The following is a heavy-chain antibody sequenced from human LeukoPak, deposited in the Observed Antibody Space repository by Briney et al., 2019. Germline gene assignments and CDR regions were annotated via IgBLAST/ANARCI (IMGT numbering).Heavy chain of an antibody. D-gene: IGHD3-16*01. CDR3: ARDLSCGGYGYSCFDS. CDR2: IKQDGSEK. J-gene: IGHJ4*02. V-gene: IGHV3-7*03. Sequence: PGGSLRLSCAASGFTFSSYWMSWVRQAPGKGLEWVANIKQDGSEKYYVDSVKGQFTISRDNAKNSLYLQMNSLRAEDTAVYYCARDLSCGGYGYSCFDSWGQGTLVTVSS. CDR1: GFTFSSYW.